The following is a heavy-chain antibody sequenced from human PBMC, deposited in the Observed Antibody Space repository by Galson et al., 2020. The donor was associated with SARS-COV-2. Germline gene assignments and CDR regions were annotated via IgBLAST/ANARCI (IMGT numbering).Heavy chain of an antibody. CDR1: GFTFSTYT. V-gene: IGHV3-21*01. CDR2: INTSGDSR. D-gene: IGHD3-10*01. Sequence: NSGGSLRLSCAASGFTFSTYTMNWVRQAPGKGLEWVSSINTSGDSRYYAGSVKGRFTISRDNAENSLYLQMDSLRAEDTAVYYCARGWGLVSMVRGDMGDYWGQGTLVTVSS. J-gene: IGHJ4*02. CDR3: ARGWGLVSMVRGDMGDY.